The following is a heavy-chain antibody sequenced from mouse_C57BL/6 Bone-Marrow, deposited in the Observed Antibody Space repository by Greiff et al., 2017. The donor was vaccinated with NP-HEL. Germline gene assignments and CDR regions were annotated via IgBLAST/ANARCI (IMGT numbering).Heavy chain of an antibody. Sequence: EVKLVESGGGLVQPGGSLSLSCAASGFTFTDYYMSWVRQPPGKALEWLGFIRNKANGYTTESSASVKGRFTISRDNSQSILYLQMNALRAEDSATYYCARYPSYYGPYWYFDVWGTGTTVTVSS. J-gene: IGHJ1*03. CDR2: IRNKANGYTT. CDR1: GFTFTDYY. D-gene: IGHD2-1*01. V-gene: IGHV7-3*01. CDR3: ARYPSYYGPYWYFDV.